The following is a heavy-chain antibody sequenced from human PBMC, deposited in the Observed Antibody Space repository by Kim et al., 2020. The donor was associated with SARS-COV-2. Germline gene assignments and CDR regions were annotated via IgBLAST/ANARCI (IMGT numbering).Heavy chain of an antibody. J-gene: IGHJ4*02. V-gene: IGHV3-7*03. CDR3: ARDPPRGRFEY. CDR2: INEDGSEE. Sequence: GGSLRLSCAASGFTFSTYWMSWVRQAPGKGLEWVANINEDGSEEYYVDSVKGRYSISRDNAKNSLYLHVNSLRAEDTAVFYCARDPPRGRFEYCGQGTLV. CDR1: GFTFSTYW.